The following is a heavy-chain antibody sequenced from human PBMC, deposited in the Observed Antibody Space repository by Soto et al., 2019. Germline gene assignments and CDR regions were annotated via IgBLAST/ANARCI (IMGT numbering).Heavy chain of an antibody. D-gene: IGHD2-2*01. Sequence: GGSLRLSCAASGFTVSTNYMSWVRQAPGKGLEWVSVIFSGGDTKYADSVKGRFTISRDNSKNTLYLQMNSLRAEDTAVYYCGRDSAIVVVPVALAYGMDVWGQGTSVTVSS. CDR3: GRDSAIVVVPVALAYGMDV. CDR1: GFTVSTNY. CDR2: IFSGGDT. J-gene: IGHJ6*02. V-gene: IGHV3-66*01.